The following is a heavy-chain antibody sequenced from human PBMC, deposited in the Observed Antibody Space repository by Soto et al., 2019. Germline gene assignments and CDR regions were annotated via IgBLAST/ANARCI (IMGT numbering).Heavy chain of an antibody. Sequence: QVQLQESGPGLVKPSGTLSLTCTVSSGSITSSYWWSCVRQPPGKGMEWVGEISYTGTTNYNPSFKSRLTMSVDKSKSQLSLKLNSVTAADTAGYYCVRGDDYRFDCWGQGTLVTVSS. J-gene: IGHJ5*01. CDR1: SGSITSSYW. CDR3: VRGDDYRFDC. V-gene: IGHV4-4*02. CDR2: ISYTGTT. D-gene: IGHD4-4*01.